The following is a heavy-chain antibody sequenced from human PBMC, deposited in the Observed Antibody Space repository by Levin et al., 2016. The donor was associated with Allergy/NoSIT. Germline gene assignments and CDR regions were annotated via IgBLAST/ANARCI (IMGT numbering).Heavy chain of an antibody. CDR1: GFSFNEYA. CDR2: ISWNSGGM. CDR3: AKDNMMDYESSVWTH. Sequence: GGSLRLSCAASGFSFNEYAMHWVRQAPGKGLEWVSGISWNSGGMAYAGSVKGRFTISRDNAKKSLYLQMNSLRVEDTAFYYCAKDNMMDYESSVWTHWAQGILVTVSS. J-gene: IGHJ4*02. V-gene: IGHV3-9*01. D-gene: IGHD3-22*01.